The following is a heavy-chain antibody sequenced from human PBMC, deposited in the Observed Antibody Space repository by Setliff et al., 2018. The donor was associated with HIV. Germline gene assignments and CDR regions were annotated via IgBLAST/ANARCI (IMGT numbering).Heavy chain of an antibody. V-gene: IGHV4-34*01. CDR2: INHRGNT. Sequence: PSETLSLTCAVYGGSFNGYYWSWIRQSPGKGLEWIGEINHRGNTNYNPSLKNRVTISVDTSKNQFSLKLNSVTAADTAVYYCTRSLVVTAHLDYWGQGTLVTVSS. J-gene: IGHJ4*02. D-gene: IGHD2-21*02. CDR1: GGSFNGYY. CDR3: TRSLVVTAHLDY.